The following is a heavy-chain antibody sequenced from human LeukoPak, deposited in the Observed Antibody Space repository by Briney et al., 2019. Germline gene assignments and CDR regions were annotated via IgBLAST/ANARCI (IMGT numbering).Heavy chain of an antibody. CDR1: GYTLTELS. D-gene: IGHD6-19*01. CDR2: FDPEDGET. V-gene: IGHV1-24*01. Sequence: GASVKVSCKVSGYTLTELSMHWVRQAPGKGLEWMGGFDPEDGETIYAQKFQGRVTMTEDTSTDTAYMELSSLRSEDTAVYYCATSIAVAGYYYYYMDVWGKGTTVTISS. J-gene: IGHJ6*03. CDR3: ATSIAVAGYYYYYMDV.